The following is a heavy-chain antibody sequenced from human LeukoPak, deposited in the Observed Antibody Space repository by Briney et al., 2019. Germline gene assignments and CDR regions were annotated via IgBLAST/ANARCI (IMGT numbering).Heavy chain of an antibody. CDR2: IYYSGST. D-gene: IGHD3-22*01. J-gene: IGHJ4*02. V-gene: IGHV4-31*03. Sequence: SETLSLTCTVSGGSISSGGYYWSWIRQHPGKGLEWIGYIYYSGSTYYNPSLKSRATISVDTSKNQFSLKLSSVTAADTAVYYCARGVRYYDSSGYLAHYFDYWGQGTLVTVSS. CDR3: ARGVRYYDSSGYLAHYFDY. CDR1: GGSISSGGYY.